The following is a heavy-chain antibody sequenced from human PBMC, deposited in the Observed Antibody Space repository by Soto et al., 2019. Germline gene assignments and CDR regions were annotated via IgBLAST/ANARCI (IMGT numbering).Heavy chain of an antibody. J-gene: IGHJ6*02. V-gene: IGHV1-69*13. Sequence: ASVKVSCKASGGTFSSYAISWVRQAPGQGLEWMGGIIPIFGTANYAQKFQGRVTITADESTSTAYMELSSLRSEDTAVYYCARVAKPKVYYYYGMDVWGQGTTVTVSS. CDR3: ARVAKPKVYYYYGMDV. CDR2: IIPIFGTA. CDR1: GGTFSSYA.